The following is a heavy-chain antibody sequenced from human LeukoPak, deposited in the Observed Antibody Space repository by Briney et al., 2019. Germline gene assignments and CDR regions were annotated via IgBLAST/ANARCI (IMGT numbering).Heavy chain of an antibody. J-gene: IGHJ4*02. V-gene: IGHV1-8*01. CDR2: MNPNSGNT. Sequence: ASVKVSCKASGYTFTSYDINWVRQATGQGLEWMGWMNPNSGNTGYAQKFQGRVTMTRNTSISTAYMELSSLRSEDTAVYYCARARDNWNDLGGYWGQGTLVTVSS. D-gene: IGHD1-1*01. CDR1: GYTFTSYD. CDR3: ARARDNWNDLGGY.